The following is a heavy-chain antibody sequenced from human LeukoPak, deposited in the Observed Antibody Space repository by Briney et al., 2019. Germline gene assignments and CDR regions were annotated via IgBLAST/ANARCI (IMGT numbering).Heavy chain of an antibody. CDR2: ISGSGGAGT. CDR1: GFTFSSYA. V-gene: IGHV3-23*01. D-gene: IGHD1-20*01. J-gene: IGHJ3*02. Sequence: GGSLRLSCAGSGFTFSSYAMSWVRQAPGKGLEWVSTISGSGGAGTYYADSVKGRFTVSRDNSRNTLYLPMNSLRAEDTAVYYCAKDNWLDAFDIWGQGTMVTVSS. CDR3: AKDNWLDAFDI.